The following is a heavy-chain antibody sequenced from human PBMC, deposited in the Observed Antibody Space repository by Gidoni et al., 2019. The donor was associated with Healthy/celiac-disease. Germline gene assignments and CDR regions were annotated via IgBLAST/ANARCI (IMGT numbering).Heavy chain of an antibody. CDR2: ISGSGGST. Sequence: EVQLLESGGGLVQPGGSLRLSCAASGFTFSSYAMSWVRQAPGKGLEWVSAISGSGGSTYYADSVKGRFTISRDNSKNTLYLQMNSLRAEDTAVYYCAKDTVGYCSSTSCLYYYYGMDVWGQGTTVTVSS. V-gene: IGHV3-23*01. J-gene: IGHJ6*02. CDR3: AKDTVGYCSSTSCLYYYYGMDV. D-gene: IGHD2-2*01. CDR1: GFTFSSYA.